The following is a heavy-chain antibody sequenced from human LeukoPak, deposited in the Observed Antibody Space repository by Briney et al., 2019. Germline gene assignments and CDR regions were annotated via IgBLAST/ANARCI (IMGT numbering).Heavy chain of an antibody. CDR2: ISYDGSNK. J-gene: IGHJ4*02. CDR3: AKDYDSSGWYKYYFDY. D-gene: IGHD6-19*01. V-gene: IGHV3-30*18. CDR1: GFTFSSYG. Sequence: GGSLRLSCAASGFTFSSYGMHWVRQAPGKGLEWVAVISYDGSNKYYADSVKGRFTISRDNSKNTLYLQMNSLRAEDTAVYYCAKDYDSSGWYKYYFDYWGQGTLVTVSS.